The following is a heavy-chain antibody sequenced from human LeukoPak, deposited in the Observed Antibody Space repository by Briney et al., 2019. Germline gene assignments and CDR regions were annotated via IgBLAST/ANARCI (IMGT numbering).Heavy chain of an antibody. V-gene: IGHV1-46*01. J-gene: IGHJ4*02. CDR1: GYTFTSYY. CDR2: INPSGGST. D-gene: IGHD1-26*01. CDR3: ARSRKVQWELSERGFDY. Sequence: ASVKVSCKASGYTFTSYYMHWVRQAPGQGLEWMGIINPSGGSTSYAQKFQGRVTMTRDTSTSTVYMELSSLRSEDTAVYYCARSRKVQWELSERGFDYWGQGTLVTVSS.